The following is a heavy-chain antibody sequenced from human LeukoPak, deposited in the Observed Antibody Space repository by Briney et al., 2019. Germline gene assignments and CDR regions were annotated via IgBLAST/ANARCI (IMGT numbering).Heavy chain of an antibody. CDR3: ARGGGSSWYPSLFDY. CDR2: IYYSGST. CDR1: GGSISSGDYY. V-gene: IGHV4-30-4*08. D-gene: IGHD6-13*01. J-gene: IGHJ4*02. Sequence: SETLSLTCTVSGGSISSGDYYWSWIRQPPGKGLEWIGYIYYSGSTYYNPSLKSRVTISVDTSKNQFSLKLSSVTAADTAVCYCARGGGSSWYPSLFDYWGQGTLVTVSS.